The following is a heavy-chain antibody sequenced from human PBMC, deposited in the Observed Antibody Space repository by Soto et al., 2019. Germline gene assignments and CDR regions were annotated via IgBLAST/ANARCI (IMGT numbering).Heavy chain of an antibody. D-gene: IGHD2-2*01. J-gene: IGHJ6*03. V-gene: IGHV3-9*01. CDR1: GFTFEDYA. CDR2: ISWNSGSI. CDR3: AKDSTTSSLYYYYMDV. Sequence: GGSLRRSCAASGFTFEDYAMHSVRQAPGKGLEWVSGISWNSGSIGYADSAKGRFTISRDNAKNSLYLQMNSLRAEDTALYYCAKDSTTSSLYYYYMDVWGKGTTVTVSS.